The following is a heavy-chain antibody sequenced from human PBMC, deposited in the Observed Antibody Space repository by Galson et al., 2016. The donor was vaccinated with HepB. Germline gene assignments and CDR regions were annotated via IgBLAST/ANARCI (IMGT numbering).Heavy chain of an antibody. CDR1: GFTFSTYS. CDR2: ISRSSSTI. CDR3: ASALEIRDYYGMDV. Sequence: SLRLSCAASGFTFSTYSMNWVRQAPGKGLEWVSYISRSSSTIYYADSVKGRFTISRDNAKSSLYLQMNSLRDEDTAVYYCASALEIRDYYGMDVWGQGTTVTVSS. D-gene: IGHD1-1*01. J-gene: IGHJ6*02. V-gene: IGHV3-48*02.